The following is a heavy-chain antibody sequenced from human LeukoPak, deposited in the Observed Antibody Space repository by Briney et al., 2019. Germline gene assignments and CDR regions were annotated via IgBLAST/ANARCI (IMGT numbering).Heavy chain of an antibody. CDR1: GGSISSYY. V-gene: IGHV4-59*08. Sequence: SETLSLTCTVSGGSISSYYWSWIRQPPGKGLEWIGYIYYSGSTNYNPSLKSRVTISVDTSKNQFSLKLGSVTAADTAVYYCARLGLVAAHLDYCYYGMDVWGQGTTVTVSS. J-gene: IGHJ6*02. CDR2: IYYSGST. CDR3: ARLGLVAAHLDYCYYGMDV. D-gene: IGHD2-15*01.